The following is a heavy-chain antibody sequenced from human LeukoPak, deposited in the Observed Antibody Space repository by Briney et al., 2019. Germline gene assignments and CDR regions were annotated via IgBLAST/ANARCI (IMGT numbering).Heavy chain of an antibody. CDR1: GGTFSSYA. CDR3: ARDGDYYDSSGFNDAFDI. D-gene: IGHD3-22*01. J-gene: IGHJ3*02. Sequence: SVKVSCKASGGTFSSYAVSWVRQAPGQGLEWMGGIIPIFGTANYAQKFQGRVTITTDESTSTAYMELSSLRSEDTAVYYCARDGDYYDSSGFNDAFDIWGQGTMVTVSS. CDR2: IIPIFGTA. V-gene: IGHV1-69*05.